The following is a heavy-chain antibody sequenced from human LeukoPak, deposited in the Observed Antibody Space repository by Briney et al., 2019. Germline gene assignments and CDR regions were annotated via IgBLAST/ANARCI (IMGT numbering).Heavy chain of an antibody. J-gene: IGHJ4*02. CDR3: ATYGSSGYYRYFDY. D-gene: IGHD3-22*01. Sequence: SETLSLTCAVYGGSFSGYYWSWIRQPPGKGLEWIGEINHSGSTNCNPSLKSRVTISVDTSKNQFSLKLSSVTAADTAVYYCATYGSSGYYRYFDYWGQGTLVTVSS. CDR1: GGSFSGYY. CDR2: INHSGST. V-gene: IGHV4-34*01.